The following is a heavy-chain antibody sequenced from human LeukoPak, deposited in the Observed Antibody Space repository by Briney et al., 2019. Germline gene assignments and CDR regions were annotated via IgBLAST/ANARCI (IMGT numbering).Heavy chain of an antibody. D-gene: IGHD2-2*01. CDR2: IIPIFGTA. J-gene: IGHJ6*03. CDR1: GGTFSSYA. V-gene: IGHV1-69*05. Sequence: SVKVSCKAAGGTFSSYAVSWGRQAPGQGLEWRGGIIPIFGTANYAQKFQGRVTITTDESTSTAYMELSSLRSEDTAVYYCARGRRDCSSTSCARHYYYYYMDVWGKGTTVTVSS. CDR3: ARGRRDCSSTSCARHYYYYYMDV.